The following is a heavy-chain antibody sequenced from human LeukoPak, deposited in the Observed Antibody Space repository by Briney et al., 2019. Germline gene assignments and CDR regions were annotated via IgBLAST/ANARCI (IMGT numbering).Heavy chain of an antibody. CDR1: GFPFNNYT. CDR2: ISSSSSYI. CDR3: ARDPNSGSYFDY. D-gene: IGHD1-26*01. V-gene: IGHV3-21*01. J-gene: IGHJ4*02. Sequence: GGSLRLSCAASGFPFNNYTMNWVRQAPGKGLEWVSSISSSSSYIYYADSVKGRFTISRDNAKNSLYLQMNSLRAEDTAVYYCARDPNSGSYFDYWGQGTLVTVSS.